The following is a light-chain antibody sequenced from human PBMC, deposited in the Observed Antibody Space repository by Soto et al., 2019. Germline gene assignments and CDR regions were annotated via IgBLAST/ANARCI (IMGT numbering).Light chain of an antibody. V-gene: IGKV3-15*01. CDR2: GAF. CDR1: QIISNR. CDR3: QQYFNWPPQYT. J-gene: IGKJ2*01. Sequence: EIVMTQSPATLSVSPWERVTLSCRASQIISNRLAWYQQKPGQSPRLLVYGAFNRATGIPTRFSGSGSATDFTLTITSLQSEDSAIYYCQQYFNWPPQYTFGQGTKLDIK.